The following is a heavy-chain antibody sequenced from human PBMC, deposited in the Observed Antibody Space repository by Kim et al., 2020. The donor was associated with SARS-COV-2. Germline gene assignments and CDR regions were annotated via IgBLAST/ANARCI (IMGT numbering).Heavy chain of an antibody. V-gene: IGHV4-39*07. CDR1: GGSISTSGYS. CDR3: ARDSRDILTGSPLFGMDV. J-gene: IGHJ6*02. CDR2: IYYSGST. Sequence: SETLSLTCTVSGGSISTSGYSWGWIRQPPVKGLEWIGSIYYSGSTHFNPSLKSRVTISVDTSKKQFSLSLSSVTAADTAVYYCARDSRDILTGSPLFGMDVWGQGTTVTISS. D-gene: IGHD3-9*01.